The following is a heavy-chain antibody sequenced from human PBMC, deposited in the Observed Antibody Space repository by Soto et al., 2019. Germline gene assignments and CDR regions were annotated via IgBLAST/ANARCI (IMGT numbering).Heavy chain of an antibody. CDR1: GGSISSGGYY. CDR2: IYYSGST. J-gene: IGHJ6*03. D-gene: IGHD3-10*01. Sequence: SETLSLTCTVSGGSISSGGYYWSWIRQHPGKGLEWIGYIYYSGSTYYNPSLKSRVTISVDTSKNQFSLKLSSVTAADTAVYYRAREVRGMVRGIITNYYYYMDVWGKGTTVTVSS. V-gene: IGHV4-31*03. CDR3: AREVRGMVRGIITNYYYYMDV.